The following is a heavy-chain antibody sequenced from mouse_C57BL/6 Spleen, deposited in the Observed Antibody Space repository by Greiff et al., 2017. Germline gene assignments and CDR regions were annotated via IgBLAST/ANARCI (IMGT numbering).Heavy chain of an antibody. Sequence: QVQLQQSGAELVKPGASVKISCKASGYAFSSYWMNWVKQRPGKGLEWIGQIYPGDGDTNYNGKFKGKATLTADKSSSTASMQLSSLTSEDSAVYFCARCGNSYWYFDVWGTGTTVTVSS. CDR3: ARCGNSYWYFDV. J-gene: IGHJ1*03. CDR2: IYPGDGDT. CDR1: GYAFSSYW. V-gene: IGHV1-80*01.